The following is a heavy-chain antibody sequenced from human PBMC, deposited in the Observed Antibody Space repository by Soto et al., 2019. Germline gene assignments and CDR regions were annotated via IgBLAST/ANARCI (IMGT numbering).Heavy chain of an antibody. CDR1: GYTFTSYY. CDR3: ARVGGKKVAGKFFDY. J-gene: IGHJ4*02. CDR2: INPSGGST. V-gene: IGHV1-46*01. Sequence: QVQLVQSGAEVKKPGASVKVSCKASGYTFTSYYMHWVRQAPGQGLEWMGIINPSGGSTSYAQKFQGRVTMTRDTSTSTVYMELSSLRSEDTAVYYCARVGGKKVAGKFFDYWGQGTLVTVSS. D-gene: IGHD6-19*01.